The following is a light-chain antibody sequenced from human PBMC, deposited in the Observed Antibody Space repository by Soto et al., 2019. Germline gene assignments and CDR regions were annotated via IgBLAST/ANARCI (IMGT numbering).Light chain of an antibody. CDR1: QSVNNF. J-gene: IGKJ1*01. Sequence: EIVLTQSPATLSLSPGERATLCCRASQSVNNFLAWYQQRPGQAPRLLMYEASNRATGVPARFSGSGSGTDFTLTISSLEPEDFAIYYCQQRRNWPPTFGQGTRWIS. CDR3: QQRRNWPPT. V-gene: IGKV3-11*01. CDR2: EAS.